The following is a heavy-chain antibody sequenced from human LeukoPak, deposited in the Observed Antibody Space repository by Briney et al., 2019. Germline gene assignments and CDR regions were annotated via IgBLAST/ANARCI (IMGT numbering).Heavy chain of an antibody. Sequence: GGSLRLSCAASEFSVGSNYMTWVRQAPGKGLEWVSLIYSGGSTYYADSVKGRFTISRDNSKNTLYLQMNSLRSDDTAVYYCARSPDILTGENFDYWGQGTLVTVSS. CDR1: EFSVGSNY. CDR2: IYSGGST. CDR3: ARSPDILTGENFDY. V-gene: IGHV3-53*05. J-gene: IGHJ4*02. D-gene: IGHD3-9*01.